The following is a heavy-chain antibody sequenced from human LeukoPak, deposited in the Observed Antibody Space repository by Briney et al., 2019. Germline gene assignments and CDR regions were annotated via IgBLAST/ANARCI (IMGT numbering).Heavy chain of an antibody. J-gene: IGHJ6*02. D-gene: IGHD5-18*01. CDR3: ARDNMATVDTAMVDGYYGMDV. V-gene: IGHV1-2*04. CDR2: INPNSGGT. CDR1: GYTFTGYY. Sequence: ASVKVSCKASGYTFTGYYMHWVRQAPGQGLEWMGWINPNSGGTNYAQKFQGWVTMTRDTSISTAYMELSRLRSDDTAVYYCARDNMATVDTAMVDGYYGMDVWGQGTTVTVSS.